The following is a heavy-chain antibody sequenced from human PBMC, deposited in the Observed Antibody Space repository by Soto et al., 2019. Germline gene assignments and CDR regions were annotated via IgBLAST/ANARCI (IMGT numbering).Heavy chain of an antibody. CDR1: GASMTTAADY. CDR2: VYSGAAT. V-gene: IGHV4-39*01. J-gene: IGHJ4*02. D-gene: IGHD2-21*01. CDR3: AGRSLLVAPT. Sequence: QVQLQESGPRLVKPSETLSLTCTVSGASMTTAADYWPWIRQPPGKGLEWIGSVYSGAATYYKPSLKGRVTISADTSKNQFSLRLTSVTAADTAVYYCAGRSLLVAPTWGQGILVTVSS.